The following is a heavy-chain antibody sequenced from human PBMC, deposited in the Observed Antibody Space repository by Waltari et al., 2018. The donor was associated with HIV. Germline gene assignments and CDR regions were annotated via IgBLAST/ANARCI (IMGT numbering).Heavy chain of an antibody. CDR1: GGTFSSYA. CDR3: ARDLSPKVVAGTVFQH. V-gene: IGHV1-69*01. CDR2: IIPIFGTT. J-gene: IGHJ1*01. D-gene: IGHD6-19*01. Sequence: QVQLVQSGAEVKKPGSSVKVSCKASGGTFSSYAISWVRQAPGQGLEWMGGIIPIFGTTNYAQKFQGRVTITADESTSTAYMGLSSLRSEDTAVYYCARDLSPKVVAGTVFQHWGQGTLVTVSS.